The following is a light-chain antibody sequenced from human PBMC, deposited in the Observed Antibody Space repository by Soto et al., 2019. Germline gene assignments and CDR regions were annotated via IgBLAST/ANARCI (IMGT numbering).Light chain of an antibody. CDR3: QLYGRSRRAT. Sequence: EVVLTQSPGTLSLSPGEGASLSCRASQTVTNDYLAWYQQRPGQAPRLLIYGASSRATGIPDRFSGSVSGTDFTLTISRLEPEDFAVYYCQLYGRSRRATFGQGTRLEIK. CDR2: GAS. CDR1: QTVTNDY. J-gene: IGKJ5*01. V-gene: IGKV3-20*01.